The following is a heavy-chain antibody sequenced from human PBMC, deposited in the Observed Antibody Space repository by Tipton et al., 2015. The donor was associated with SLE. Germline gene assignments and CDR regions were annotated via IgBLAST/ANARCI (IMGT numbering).Heavy chain of an antibody. Sequence: SLRLSCVASGFTFSGFALHWVRQSPGKGLEWVGHIRSRSNNYATAYGASAKGRFTISRDDSNDTAYLQMNSLKVEDTVIYYCFAIYDLWSRFVRGQGTLVSVSS. CDR3: FAIYDLWSRFV. CDR1: GFTFSGFA. CDR2: IRSRSNNYAT. D-gene: IGHD3-3*01. J-gene: IGHJ4*02. V-gene: IGHV3-73*01.